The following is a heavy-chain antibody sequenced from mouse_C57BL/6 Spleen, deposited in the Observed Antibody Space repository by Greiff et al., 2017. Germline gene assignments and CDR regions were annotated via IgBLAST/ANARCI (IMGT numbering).Heavy chain of an antibody. J-gene: IGHJ3*01. CDR1: GYTFTSYT. CDR2: INPSRGYT. Sequence: VKLVESGAELARPGASVKLSCKASGYTFTSYTMHWVQQRPGQGLEWIGYINPSRGYTKYHQKFKDKATFTADKASGTAYMQLRSLTSEDSAVYDCERSELGCAYWGQGTLVTVSA. V-gene: IGHV1-4*01. CDR3: ERSELGCAY.